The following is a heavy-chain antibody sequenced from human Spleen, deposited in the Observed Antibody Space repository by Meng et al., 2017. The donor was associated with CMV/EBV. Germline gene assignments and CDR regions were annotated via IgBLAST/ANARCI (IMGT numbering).Heavy chain of an antibody. CDR2: IDPNTGDT. J-gene: IGHJ6*02. CDR1: GYIFTGYY. V-gene: IGHV1-2*02. Sequence: ASVKVSCKTSGYIFTGYYLHWVRQAPGQGLEWMGWIDPNTGDTNYAANFRARVTMTRDTSISTAYLQLYWLTPDDTAVYYCARGNIAGAGFSHYYALDVWGQGTTVTVSS. D-gene: IGHD6-19*01. CDR3: ARGNIAGAGFSHYYALDV.